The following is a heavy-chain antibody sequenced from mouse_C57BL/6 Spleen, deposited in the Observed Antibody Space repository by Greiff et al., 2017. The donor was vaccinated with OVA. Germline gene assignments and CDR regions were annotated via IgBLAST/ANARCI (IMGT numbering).Heavy chain of an antibody. CDR2: ISYDGSN. J-gene: IGHJ2*01. D-gene: IGHD1-1*01. CDR3: ARWAVVANYFDY. V-gene: IGHV3-6*01. Sequence: EVKLQESGPGLVKPSQSLSLTCSVTGYSITSGYYWNWIRQFPGNKLEWMGYISYDGSNNYNPSLKNRISITRDTSKNQFFLKLNSVTTEDTATYYCARWAVVANYFDYWGQGTTLTVSS. CDR1: GYSITSGYY.